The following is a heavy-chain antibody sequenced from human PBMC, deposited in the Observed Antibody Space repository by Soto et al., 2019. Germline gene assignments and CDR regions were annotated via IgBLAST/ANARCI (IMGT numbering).Heavy chain of an antibody. CDR3: ARVHCGGDCRPGEWFYYHGMDV. CDR1: GYRFVDYY. D-gene: IGHD2-21*02. J-gene: IGHJ6*02. Sequence: DSLQVSCKASGYRFVDYYIHWVRQAPGQGLEWMGIINPRGGDSRYAQKFQGRVTVTMDTSTSTVYMDLRSLTSEDTAVYYCARVHCGGDCRPGEWFYYHGMDVWGQGNTVIVYS. V-gene: IGHV1-46*01. CDR2: INPRGGDS.